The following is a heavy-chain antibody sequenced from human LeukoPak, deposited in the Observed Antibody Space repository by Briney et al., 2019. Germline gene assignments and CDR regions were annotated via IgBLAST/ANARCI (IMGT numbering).Heavy chain of an antibody. J-gene: IGHJ4*02. Sequence: GGSLRLSCAVSVFSFSNYLMSGVRPAPGRGVECVSAISGSGGTYYADSVQGRFTISRDNAKNTLYLQMSRLRGEDTAVYYCAKDLPRSKSFDYWGQGTLVTVSS. CDR1: VFSFSNYL. V-gene: IGHV3-23*01. CDR2: ISGSGGT. CDR3: AKDLPRSKSFDY.